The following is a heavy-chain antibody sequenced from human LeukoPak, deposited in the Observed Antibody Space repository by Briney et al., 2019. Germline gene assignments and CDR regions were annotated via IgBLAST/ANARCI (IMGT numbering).Heavy chain of an antibody. J-gene: IGHJ6*02. CDR2: TNHSGST. Sequence: PSETLSLTGAVYGASFSGYYWSWVRQPPGKGLEWLGETNHSGSTNYNPSLKSRVTISVDTSKNQFSLKLSSVTAADTAVYYCARSFAGTTILKLYYYGMDVWGQGTTVTVSS. CDR3: ARSFAGTTILKLYYYGMDV. D-gene: IGHD1-7*01. V-gene: IGHV4-34*01. CDR1: GASFSGYY.